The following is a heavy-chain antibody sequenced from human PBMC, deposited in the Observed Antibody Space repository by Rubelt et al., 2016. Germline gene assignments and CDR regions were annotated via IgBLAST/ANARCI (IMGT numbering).Heavy chain of an antibody. CDR1: GVSISSQNW. CDR2: IFHTGTT. V-gene: IGHV4-4*02. J-gene: IGHJ5*02. Sequence: QVQLQESGPGLVKPSGTLSLTCTGSGVSISSQNWWSWIRQAPGTGLECIGEIFHTGTTNYHPSPGSRGTNSMEKAKNQFALQLNSVTAADTAVYYCARNNFDPWGQGTLVTVSS. CDR3: ARNNFDP.